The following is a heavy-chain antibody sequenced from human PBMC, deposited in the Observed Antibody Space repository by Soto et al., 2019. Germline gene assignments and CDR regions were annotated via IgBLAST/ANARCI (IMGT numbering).Heavy chain of an antibody. Sequence: QVQLQQWGAGLLKPSETLSLTCAVYGGSFSGYYWSWIRQPPGKGLEWIGEINHSGSTNYNPSLKSRVTISVDTSKNQFSLKLSSVTAADTTVYYCATLYSSGWYDYWGQGTLVTVSS. J-gene: IGHJ4*02. V-gene: IGHV4-34*01. D-gene: IGHD6-19*01. CDR1: GGSFSGYY. CDR2: INHSGST. CDR3: ATLYSSGWYDY.